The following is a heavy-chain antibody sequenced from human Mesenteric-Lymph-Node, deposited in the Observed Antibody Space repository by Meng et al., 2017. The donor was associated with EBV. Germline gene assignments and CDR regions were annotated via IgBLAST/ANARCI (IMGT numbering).Heavy chain of an antibody. CDR2: IYYSGST. Sequence: QLQESGQGLVKPSESLSLTCTVSGGSISSSSYYWGWIRQPPGKGLEWIGSIYYSGSTYYNPSLKSRVTISVDTSKNQFSLKLSSVTAADTAVYYCARDLAGYGDYFLYWGQGTLVTVSS. CDR1: GGSISSSSYY. V-gene: IGHV4-39*07. CDR3: ARDLAGYGDYFLY. J-gene: IGHJ4*02. D-gene: IGHD4-17*01.